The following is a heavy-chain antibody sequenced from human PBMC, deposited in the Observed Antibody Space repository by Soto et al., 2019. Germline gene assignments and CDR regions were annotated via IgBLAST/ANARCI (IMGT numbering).Heavy chain of an antibody. D-gene: IGHD1-26*01. CDR3: ASTSAHAGYSGSYYAFDT. CDR1: GVTFSDCY. Sequence: GESLRLSCAASGVTFSDCYMSWIRQAPGKGLAWVSYSSSSGSTIYYADSVNGRCTISRDNAKNALYLQMNSLRAEATAVYYCASTSAHAGYSGSYYAFDTWGQGTMVTVSS. J-gene: IGHJ3*02. CDR2: SSSSGSTI. V-gene: IGHV3-11*01.